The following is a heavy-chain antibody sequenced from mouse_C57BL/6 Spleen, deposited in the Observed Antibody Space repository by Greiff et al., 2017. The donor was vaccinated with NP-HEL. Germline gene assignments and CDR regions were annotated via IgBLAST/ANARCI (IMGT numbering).Heavy chain of an antibody. Sequence: QVQLKESGAELMKPGASVKLSCKATGYTFTGFWIEWVKQRPGHGLEWIGEILPGGGSTNYNEKFKGKATFTADTSSNTAYMQLSSLTTEDSTIYYCARLYYGSRGAMDYWGQGTSVTVSS. CDR2: ILPGGGST. D-gene: IGHD1-1*01. V-gene: IGHV1-9*01. CDR1: GYTFTGFW. CDR3: ARLYYGSRGAMDY. J-gene: IGHJ4*01.